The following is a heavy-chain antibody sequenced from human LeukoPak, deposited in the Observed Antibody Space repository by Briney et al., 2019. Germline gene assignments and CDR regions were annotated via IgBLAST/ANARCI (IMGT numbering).Heavy chain of an antibody. D-gene: IGHD6-6*01. V-gene: IGHV1-18*01. Sequence: ASVKVSCKASGYTFINYDFSWVRQAPGQGLEWMGWISTYNGNTNYAQKLQGRVTMTTDTSTTTAYMELTSLRSDDTAVYYCAREGLRSIAARRGTRDYMDVWGKGTTVIVSS. CDR2: ISTYNGNT. CDR3: AREGLRSIAARRGTRDYMDV. J-gene: IGHJ6*03. CDR1: GYTFINYD.